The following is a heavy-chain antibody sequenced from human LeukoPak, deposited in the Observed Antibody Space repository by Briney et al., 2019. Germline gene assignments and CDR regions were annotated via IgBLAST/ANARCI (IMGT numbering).Heavy chain of an antibody. J-gene: IGHJ4*02. D-gene: IGHD6-13*01. CDR1: GFTFTTYG. V-gene: IGHV3-33*01. CDR2: IWNDGSYK. CDR3: ARDLWQQMIQGYDY. Sequence: QPGGSLRLSCAASGFTFTTYGMHWVRQAPGKGLEWVAVIWNDGSYKHYADSVKGRFTISRDDSKNTIYLQMNSLRAEDTAVYYCARDLWQQMIQGYDYWGQGTLVTVSS.